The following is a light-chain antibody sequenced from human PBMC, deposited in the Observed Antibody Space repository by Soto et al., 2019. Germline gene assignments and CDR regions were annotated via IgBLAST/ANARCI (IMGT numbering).Light chain of an antibody. Sequence: QSVRTQPASVSWSPGESIAISFTGTTSDVCGYNYVSWYQQHPVKVPNLLIHEVSNRPSGVSNRVSGAKSGNTASLTISGLQAEDEADYYCLSKTSTISYVFGTGTKVPVL. CDR1: TSDVCGYNY. J-gene: IGLJ1*01. CDR3: LSKTSTISYV. CDR2: EVS. V-gene: IGLV2-14*01.